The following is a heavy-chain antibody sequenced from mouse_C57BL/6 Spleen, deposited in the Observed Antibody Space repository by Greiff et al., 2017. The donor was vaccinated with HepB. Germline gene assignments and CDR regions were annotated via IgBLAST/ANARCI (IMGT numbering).Heavy chain of an antibody. CDR3: ARRKGGGAMDY. Sequence: VQLQHPGAELVKPGASVKLSCKASGYTFTSYWMHWVKQRPGQGLEWIGMIHPNSGSTNYNEKFKSKATLTVDKSSSTAYMQLSSLTSEDSAVYYCARRKGGGAMDYWGQGTSVTVSS. CDR2: IHPNSGST. V-gene: IGHV1-64*01. J-gene: IGHJ4*01. CDR1: GYTFTSYW.